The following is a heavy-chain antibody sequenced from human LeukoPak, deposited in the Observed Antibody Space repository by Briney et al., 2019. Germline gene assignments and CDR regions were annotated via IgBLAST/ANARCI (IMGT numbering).Heavy chain of an antibody. CDR2: ISAYNGNT. D-gene: IGHD2-2*01. CDR3: ARGLAPRRIVVVPAAMGGWFDP. V-gene: IGHV1-18*01. CDR1: GYTFTSYG. Sequence: ASVKVSCKASGYTFTSYGISWVRQAPGQGLEWMGWISAYNGNTNYAQKLQGRVTMTTDTSTSTAYMELRSLRSDDTAVYYCARGLAPRRIVVVPAAMGGWFDPWGQGTLVTVSS. J-gene: IGHJ5*02.